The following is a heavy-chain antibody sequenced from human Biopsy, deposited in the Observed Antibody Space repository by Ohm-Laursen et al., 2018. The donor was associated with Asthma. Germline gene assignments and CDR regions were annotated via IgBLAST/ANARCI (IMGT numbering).Heavy chain of an antibody. CDR2: ISNDGSNK. D-gene: IGHD1-1*01. J-gene: IGHJ3*02. Sequence: SLRLSCSASGFSFNSYGMHWVRQAPGKGLEWVAVISNDGSNKYYADSVKGRFTISRDNSKNTLYLQMNSLRAEDTAVYYCAKESGSNYAFDIWGQGTMVTVSS. CDR3: AKESGSNYAFDI. V-gene: IGHV3-30*18. CDR1: GFSFNSYG.